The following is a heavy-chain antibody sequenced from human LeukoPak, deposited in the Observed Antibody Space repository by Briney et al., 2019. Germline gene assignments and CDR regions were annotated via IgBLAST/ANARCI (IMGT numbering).Heavy chain of an antibody. CDR3: ARAMVRGVRPPYYYYYYMHV. CDR1: GGTFSSYA. CDR2: IIPIFGTA. V-gene: IGHV1-69*13. J-gene: IGHJ6*03. D-gene: IGHD3-10*01. Sequence: SVKVSCKASGGTFSSYAIRWVRQAPAQGLAWMGGIIPIFGTANYAQKFQDRLTITADESTSTDYMELSSLRSEDTAVYYCARAMVRGVRPPYYYYYYMHVWGKGTTVTVSS.